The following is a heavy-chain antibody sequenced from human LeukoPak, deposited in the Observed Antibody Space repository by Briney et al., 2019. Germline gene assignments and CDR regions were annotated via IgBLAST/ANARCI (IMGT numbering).Heavy chain of an antibody. CDR2: ISYDGNNK. CDR3: ARSTSCSD. V-gene: IGHV3-30-3*01. CDR1: GFTFSSYA. Sequence: PGGSLRLSCAASGFTFSSYAMHWVRQAPDKGLEWVAVISYDGNNKYYAGSVKGRFTISRDNSKNTLYLQMNSLKAEDTAVYYCARSTSCSDWGQGTLVTVSS. J-gene: IGHJ4*02. D-gene: IGHD2-2*01.